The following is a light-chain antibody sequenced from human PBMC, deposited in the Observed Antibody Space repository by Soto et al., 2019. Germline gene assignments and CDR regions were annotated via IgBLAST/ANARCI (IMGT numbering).Light chain of an antibody. J-gene: IGKJ4*01. V-gene: IGKV3-15*01. CDR3: QQYNNWPSLT. Sequence: EMVLTQSPATLSVSPGEEANLSGRASQSVSSNLAWYQQKPGQAPRLLIYGASTRATGIPARFSGSGSGTEFTLTISSLQSEDFAVYYCQQYNNWPSLTFGGGTKVDIK. CDR2: GAS. CDR1: QSVSSN.